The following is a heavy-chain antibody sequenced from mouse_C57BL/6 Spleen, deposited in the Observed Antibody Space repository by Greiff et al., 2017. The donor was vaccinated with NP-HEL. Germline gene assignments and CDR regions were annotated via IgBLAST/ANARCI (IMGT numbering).Heavy chain of an antibody. CDR1: GYTFTSYW. D-gene: IGHD1-1*01. J-gene: IGHJ3*01. V-gene: IGHV1-50*01. Sequence: QVQLKQPGAELVKPGASVKLSCKASGYTFTSYWMQWVKQRPGQGLEWIGEIDPSDSYTNYNQKFKGKATLTVDTSSSTAYMQLSSLTSEDSAVYYCARGYYGSQAWFAYWGQGTLVTVSA. CDR2: IDPSDSYT. CDR3: ARGYYGSQAWFAY.